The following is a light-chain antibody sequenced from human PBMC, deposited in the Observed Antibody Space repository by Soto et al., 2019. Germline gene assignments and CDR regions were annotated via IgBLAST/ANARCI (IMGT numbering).Light chain of an antibody. V-gene: IGKV3-15*01. CDR3: QQYNNWGA. CDR2: GAS. CDR1: QSVSSN. Sequence: EIVMTQSPAPLSVSPGERATLSFRASQSVSSNLAWYQQKPGQAPRLLIYGASTRATGIPARFSGSGSGTEFTLTISSLQSEDFAVYYCQQYNNWGAFGQGTKVDIK. J-gene: IGKJ1*01.